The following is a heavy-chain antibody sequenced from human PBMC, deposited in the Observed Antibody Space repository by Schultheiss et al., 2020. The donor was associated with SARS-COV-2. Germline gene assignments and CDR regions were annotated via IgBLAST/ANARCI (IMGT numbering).Heavy chain of an antibody. CDR3: ARINTEAYDYIWGSYLFDY. D-gene: IGHD3-16*01. J-gene: IGHJ4*02. V-gene: IGHV2-70*01. CDR2: IYWDDDK. Sequence: SGPTLVKPTQTLTLTCTFSGFSLSTSGVGVGWIRQPPGKALEWLALIYWDDDKYYSTSLKTRLTISKDTSKNQVVLTMTNMDPVDTATYYCARINTEAYDYIWGSYLFDYWGQGTLVTVSS. CDR1: GFSLSTSGVG.